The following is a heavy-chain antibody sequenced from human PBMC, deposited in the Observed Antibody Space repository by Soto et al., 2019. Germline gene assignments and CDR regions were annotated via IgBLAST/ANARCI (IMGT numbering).Heavy chain of an antibody. CDR2: FDPEDGET. D-gene: IGHD6-19*01. Sequence: AWVPFSRLVWGYTHTSLSIHGLRQAPGKGREWMGGFDPEDGETIHAKKFQGRVTMAEDTSTDTAYMEVSSLRSGDTAVYYCATLGSGGYYLDYWGQGTLATVSS. J-gene: IGHJ4*02. CDR3: ATLGSGGYYLDY. V-gene: IGHV1-24*01. CDR1: GYTHTSLS.